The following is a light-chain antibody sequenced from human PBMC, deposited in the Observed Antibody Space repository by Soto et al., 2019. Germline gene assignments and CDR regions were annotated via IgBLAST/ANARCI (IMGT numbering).Light chain of an antibody. Sequence: SALTQPRSVSGSPGQSVTISCTGTSSDVGGYNYVSWYQQHPGKAPKLMIYDVSKRPSGVPDRFSGSKSGNTASLTISGLHAEDEADYYCCSYAGSYTYVVFGGGTKLTVL. CDR3: CSYAGSYTYVV. CDR2: DVS. V-gene: IGLV2-11*01. CDR1: SSDVGGYNY. J-gene: IGLJ2*01.